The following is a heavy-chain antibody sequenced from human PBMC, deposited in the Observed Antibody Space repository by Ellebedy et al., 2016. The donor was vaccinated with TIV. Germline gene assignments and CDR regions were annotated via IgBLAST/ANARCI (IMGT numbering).Heavy chain of an antibody. V-gene: IGHV1-18*01. CDR1: GGSFSSYV. CDR3: ARETPYGGYYGY. CDR2: ISAYNGNT. D-gene: IGHD1-26*01. J-gene: IGHJ4*02. Sequence: AASVKVSCKASGGSFSSYVISWVRQAPGQGLEWMGWISAYNGNTLHAQKLQGRVTMTTDTSTSTAYMELRSLRSDDTAVYYCARETPYGGYYGYWGQGTLVTVSS.